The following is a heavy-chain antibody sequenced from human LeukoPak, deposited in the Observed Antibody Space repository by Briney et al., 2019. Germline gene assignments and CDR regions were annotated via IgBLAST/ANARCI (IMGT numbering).Heavy chain of an antibody. D-gene: IGHD6-19*01. CDR1: GFTFSSYS. J-gene: IGHJ4*02. CDR2: ISSSRSYI. V-gene: IGHV3-21*01. CDR3: ARASYSSGSFDY. Sequence: GGSLRLSCAASGFTFSSYSMNWVRQAPGKGLEWGSSISSSRSYIYYADSVKGRFTISRDNAKNSLYLQMNSLRAEDTAVYYCARASYSSGSFDYWGQGTLVTVSS.